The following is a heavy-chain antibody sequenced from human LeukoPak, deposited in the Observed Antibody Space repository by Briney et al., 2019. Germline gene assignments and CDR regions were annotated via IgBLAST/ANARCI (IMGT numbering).Heavy chain of an antibody. CDR3: ARETYSSSWSAKFYYYYYMDV. J-gene: IGHJ6*03. CDR1: GFTFSSYW. V-gene: IGHV3-7*01. D-gene: IGHD6-13*01. CDR2: IKQVGSEK. Sequence: QAGGSLRLSCAASGFTFSSYWMNWVRQAPGKGLEWVANIKQVGSEKYYVDSVKGRFTISRDNARNSLYLQMNSLRAEDTAVYYCARETYSSSWSAKFYYYYYMDVWGKGTTVTVSS.